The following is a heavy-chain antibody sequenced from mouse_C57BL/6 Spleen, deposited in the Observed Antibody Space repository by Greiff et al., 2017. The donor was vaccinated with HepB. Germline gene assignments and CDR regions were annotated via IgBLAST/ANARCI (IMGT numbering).Heavy chain of an antibody. Sequence: QVQLQQPGAELVKPGASVKLSCKASGYTFTSYWMQWVKQRPGQGLEWIGEIDPSDSYTNYNQKFKGKATLTVDTSSSTAYMQLSSLTSEDSAVYYCARGEQDWDDAWFAYWGQGTLVTVSA. J-gene: IGHJ3*01. D-gene: IGHD4-1*01. CDR1: GYTFTSYW. CDR2: IDPSDSYT. V-gene: IGHV1-50*01. CDR3: ARGEQDWDDAWFAY.